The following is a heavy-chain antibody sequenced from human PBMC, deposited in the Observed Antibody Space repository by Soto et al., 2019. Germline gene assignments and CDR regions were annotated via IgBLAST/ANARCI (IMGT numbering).Heavy chain of an antibody. CDR3: ARSPGYYFDY. CDR1: GGSIGSGGYY. CDR2: IYYSGIT. J-gene: IGHJ4*02. Sequence: PSETLSLTCTVSGGSIGSGGYYWSWIRQHPGKGLEWIGYIYYSGITYYNPSLKSRVTISVDTSKNQFSLKLSSVTAADTAVYYSARSPGYYFDYWGQGTLVTVSS. V-gene: IGHV4-31*03.